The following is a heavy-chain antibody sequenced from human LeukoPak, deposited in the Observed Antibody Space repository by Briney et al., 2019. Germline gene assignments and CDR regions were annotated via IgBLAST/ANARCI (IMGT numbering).Heavy chain of an antibody. CDR1: GGSFSGYY. D-gene: IGHD2-2*01. Sequence: NPSETLSLTCAVYGGSFSGYYWSWIRQPPGKGLEWIGEINHSGSTNYNPSLKSRVTISVDTSKNQFSLKLSSVTAADTAVYYCARHRNIVVVPAAMGRAFDIWGQGTMVTVSS. CDR3: ARHRNIVVVPAAMGRAFDI. J-gene: IGHJ3*02. V-gene: IGHV4-34*01. CDR2: INHSGST.